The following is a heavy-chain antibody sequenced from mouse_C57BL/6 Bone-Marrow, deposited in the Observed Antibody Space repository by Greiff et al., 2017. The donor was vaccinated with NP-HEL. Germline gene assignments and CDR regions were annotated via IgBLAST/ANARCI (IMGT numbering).Heavy chain of an antibody. Sequence: VKLMESGAELARPGASVKMSCKASGYTFTSYTMHWVKQRPGQGLEWIGYINPSSGYTKYNQKFKDKATLTADKSSSTAYMQLSSLTSEDSAVYYCARDGYDYDGYWGQGTTLTVSS. CDR1: GYTFTSYT. CDR2: INPSSGYT. D-gene: IGHD2-4*01. CDR3: ARDGYDYDGY. V-gene: IGHV1-4*01. J-gene: IGHJ2*01.